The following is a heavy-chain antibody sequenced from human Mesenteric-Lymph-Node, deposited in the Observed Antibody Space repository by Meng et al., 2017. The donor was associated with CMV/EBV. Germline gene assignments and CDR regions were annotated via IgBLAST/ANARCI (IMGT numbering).Heavy chain of an antibody. CDR3: AKDKPLYDSSGYYTVEWFDP. CDR2: ISGSGGST. CDR1: GFTFSSYA. V-gene: IGHV3-23*01. Sequence: GESLKISCAASGFTFSSYAMSWVRQAPGKGLEWVSAISGSGGSTYYADSVKGRFTISRDNSKNTLYLQMNSLRAEDTAVYYCAKDKPLYDSSGYYTVEWFDPWGQGTLVTVSS. J-gene: IGHJ5*02. D-gene: IGHD3-22*01.